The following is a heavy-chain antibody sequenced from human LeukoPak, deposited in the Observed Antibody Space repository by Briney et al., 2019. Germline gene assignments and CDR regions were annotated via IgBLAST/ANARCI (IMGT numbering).Heavy chain of an antibody. J-gene: IGHJ4*02. CDR1: GFTFSSYS. Sequence: GGSLRLSCAASGFTFSSYSMSWVRQAPGKGLEWVSSISSSSSYIYYPDSVKGRFTISRDNAKNLLYLQMNSLRAEDTAVYYCASKALDYFCFDSWGQGTLVTVSS. V-gene: IGHV3-21*01. CDR2: ISSSSSYI. CDR3: ASKALDYFCFDS. D-gene: IGHD3-16*01.